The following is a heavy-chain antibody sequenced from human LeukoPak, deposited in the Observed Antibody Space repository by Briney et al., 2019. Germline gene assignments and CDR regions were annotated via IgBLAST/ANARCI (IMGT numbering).Heavy chain of an antibody. Sequence: PGRSLRLSCAASGFTFSSYGMHWVRQAPGKGLEWVAVIWYDGTNKYYADSVKGRFTISRDNSKNTLYLQMNSLRAEDTAVYYCARTASRGPQSAESFHHWGQSTLVTVSS. CDR3: ARTASRGPQSAESFHH. V-gene: IGHV3-33*01. J-gene: IGHJ1*01. CDR2: IWYDGTNK. CDR1: GFTFSSYG.